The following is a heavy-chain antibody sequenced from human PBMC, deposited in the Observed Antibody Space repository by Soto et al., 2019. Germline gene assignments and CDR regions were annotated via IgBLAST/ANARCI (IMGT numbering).Heavy chain of an antibody. CDR2: MYISGST. CDR3: ASLGVEYSSSPYGMAV. Sequence: SETLSLTCTVSGGSISSHYWSWIRQAAGKGLEWIGRMYISGSTNYNPSLKSRVTMSVDTSKNQFSLKLSSVTAADTAVYYCASLGVEYSSSPYGMAVWGLGTTVTVSS. V-gene: IGHV4-4*07. D-gene: IGHD6-6*01. J-gene: IGHJ6*02. CDR1: GGSISSHY.